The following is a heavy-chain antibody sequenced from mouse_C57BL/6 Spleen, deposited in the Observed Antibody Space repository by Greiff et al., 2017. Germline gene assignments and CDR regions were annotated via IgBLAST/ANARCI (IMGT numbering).Heavy chain of an antibody. D-gene: IGHD2-1*01. Sequence: VQLQQSGPGLVQPSQSLSITCTVSGFSLTSYGVHWVRQSPGKGLEWLGVIWSGGSTDYTAAFISRLSISKDNYKSQVFFKMNSLQDEDTAIYYCAREGGLPNFALAYWGQGTLVTVSA. CDR2: IWSGGST. V-gene: IGHV2-2*01. CDR3: AREGGLPNFALAY. J-gene: IGHJ3*01. CDR1: GFSLTSYG.